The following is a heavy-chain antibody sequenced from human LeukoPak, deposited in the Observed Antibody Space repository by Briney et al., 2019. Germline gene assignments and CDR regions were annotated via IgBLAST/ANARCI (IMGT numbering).Heavy chain of an antibody. CDR1: GFTVSSNF. V-gene: IGHV3-66*01. Sequence: GGSLRLSCAASGFTVSSNFMSWARQAPGKGLEWVSVIKSGGTTYYADSVRGRITISRDNSKNTLYLQMNSLRAEDTAVYYCASRDRGYYYGMDVWGQGTTVTVSS. CDR3: ASRDRGYYYGMDV. J-gene: IGHJ6*02. CDR2: IKSGGTT. D-gene: IGHD3-3*01.